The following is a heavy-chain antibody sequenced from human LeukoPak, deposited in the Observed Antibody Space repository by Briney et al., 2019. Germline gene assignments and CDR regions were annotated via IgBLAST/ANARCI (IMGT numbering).Heavy chain of an antibody. CDR2: IYSGGST. J-gene: IGHJ4*02. Sequence: GGSVRLSCAASGFTVSSNYMNWVLQAPGKGLEWVSVIYSGGSTYYADSVKGRFTISRDNSKNTLYLQMNSLRAEDTAVYYCARDRGYYYDSSGLWGQGTLVTVSS. CDR3: ARDRGYYYDSSGL. D-gene: IGHD3-22*01. CDR1: GFTVSSNY. V-gene: IGHV3-66*01.